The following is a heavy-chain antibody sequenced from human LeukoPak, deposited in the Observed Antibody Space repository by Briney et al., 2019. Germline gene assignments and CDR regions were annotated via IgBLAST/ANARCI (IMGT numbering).Heavy chain of an antibody. CDR2: IWYDGSNK. Sequence: GGSLRLSCTASGFTFRNYGMNWVRQAPGKGLEWVAGIWYDGSNKDYVDSVKGRFTISRDNSKNTLYLEMNSLTVEDTAVYYCAKGRSGSSIWGSDYWGQGTQVTVSS. J-gene: IGHJ4*02. CDR1: GFTFRNYG. D-gene: IGHD7-27*01. V-gene: IGHV3-33*06. CDR3: AKGRSGSSIWGSDY.